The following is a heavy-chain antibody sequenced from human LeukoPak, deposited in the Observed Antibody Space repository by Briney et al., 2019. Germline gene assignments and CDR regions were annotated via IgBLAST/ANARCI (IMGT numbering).Heavy chain of an antibody. J-gene: IGHJ6*03. CDR1: GFTFSSYA. CDR2: ISYDGSNK. D-gene: IGHD2-2*01. CDR3: ARGSPCSSTSCYYYYYMDV. Sequence: PGGSLRLSCAASGFTFSSYAMHWVRQAPGKGLEWVAVISYDGSNKYYADSVKGRFTISRDNSKNTLYLQMNSLRAEDTAVYYCARGSPCSSTSCYYYYYMDVWGKGTTVTVSS. V-gene: IGHV3-30-3*01.